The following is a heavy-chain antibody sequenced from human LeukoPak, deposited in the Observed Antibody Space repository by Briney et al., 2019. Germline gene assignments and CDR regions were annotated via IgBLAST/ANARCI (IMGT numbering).Heavy chain of an antibody. V-gene: IGHV3-48*04. CDR3: ARDPLYSGYRGV. CDR2: ISSSSSTM. J-gene: IGHJ6*03. CDR1: GFTFSSYS. D-gene: IGHD5-12*01. Sequence: GGSLRLSCAASGFTFSSYSMNWVRQAPGKGLEWVSYISSSSSTMYYADSVKGRFTISRDNAKNSVYLQMNSLRAEDTAVYYCARDPLYSGYRGVWGKGTTVTVSS.